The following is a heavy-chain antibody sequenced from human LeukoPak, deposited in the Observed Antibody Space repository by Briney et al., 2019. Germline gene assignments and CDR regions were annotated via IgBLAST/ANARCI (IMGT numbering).Heavy chain of an antibody. CDR1: GFTFSTYS. CDR2: ISSGSSYI. CDR3: AELGITMIGGV. J-gene: IGHJ6*04. Sequence: GGSLRLSCAASGFTFSTYSMNWVRQAPGKGLEWVSSISSGSSYIYYADSVKGRFTISRDNAKNSLYLQMNSLRAEDTAVYYCAELGITMIGGVWGKGTTVTISS. D-gene: IGHD3-10*02. V-gene: IGHV3-21*01.